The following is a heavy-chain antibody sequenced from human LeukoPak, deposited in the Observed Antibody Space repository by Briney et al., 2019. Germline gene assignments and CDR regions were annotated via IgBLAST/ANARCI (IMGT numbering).Heavy chain of an antibody. V-gene: IGHV3-23*01. D-gene: IGHD4-23*01. CDR3: AKGLRWQTGSGDY. CDR2: ISGSGGST. CDR1: GFTFSSYA. Sequence: GGSLRLSCAASGFTFSSYAMSWVRQAPGKGLEWVSAISGSGGSTYYADSVKGRFTISRDNSKNTLYLQVNSLRAEDTAVYYCAKGLRWQTGSGDYWGQGTLVTVSS. J-gene: IGHJ4*02.